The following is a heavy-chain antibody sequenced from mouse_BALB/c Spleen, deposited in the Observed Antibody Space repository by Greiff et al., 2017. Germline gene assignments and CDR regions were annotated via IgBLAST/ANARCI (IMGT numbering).Heavy chain of an antibody. CDR1: GFTFSSYY. CDR3: ARQRGYPYYFDY. CDR2: INSNGGST. J-gene: IGHJ2*01. V-gene: IGHV5-6-2*01. Sequence: EVMLVESGGGLVKLGGSLKLSCAASGFTFSSYYMSWVRQTPEKRLELVAAINSNGGSTYYPDTVKGRFTISRDNAKNTLYLQMSSLKSEDTAMYYCARQRGYPYYFDYWGQGTTLTVSS. D-gene: IGHD2-14*01.